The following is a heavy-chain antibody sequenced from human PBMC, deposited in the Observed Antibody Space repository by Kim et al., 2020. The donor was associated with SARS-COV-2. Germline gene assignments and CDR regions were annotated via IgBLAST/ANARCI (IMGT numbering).Heavy chain of an antibody. CDR1: EFTFSIYA. CDR3: ARDGTSYSSGWYSGYGMDV. J-gene: IGHJ6*02. Sequence: GGSLRLSCAASEFTFSIYAIHWVRQAPGKGLEWVAIISYDGSNKYYADSVKGRFTISRDDSKNTLYLQMNSLRAEDTAVYYCARDGTSYSSGWYSGYGMDVWGQGTTVTVSS. CDR2: ISYDGSNK. D-gene: IGHD6-19*01. V-gene: IGHV3-30*04.